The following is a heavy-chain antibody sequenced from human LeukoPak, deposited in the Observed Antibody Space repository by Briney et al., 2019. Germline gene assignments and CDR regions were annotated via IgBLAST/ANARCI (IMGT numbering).Heavy chain of an antibody. Sequence: SVKVSCKASGYTFTGYYMHWVRQAPGQGLEWMGRIIPIFGTANYAQKFQGRVTITTDESTGTAYMELSSLRSEDTAVYYCARGGGGYCSSTSCGNFDYWGQGTLVTVSS. CDR3: ARGGGGYCSSTSCGNFDY. CDR2: IIPIFGTA. D-gene: IGHD2-2*01. CDR1: GYTFTGYY. V-gene: IGHV1-69*05. J-gene: IGHJ4*02.